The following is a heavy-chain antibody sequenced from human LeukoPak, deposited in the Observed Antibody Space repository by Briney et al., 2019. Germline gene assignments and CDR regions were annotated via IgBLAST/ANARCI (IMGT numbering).Heavy chain of an antibody. CDR3: AIGPGYSSGWYLY. D-gene: IGHD6-19*01. V-gene: IGHV4-38-2*01. J-gene: IGHJ4*02. CDR2: IYHSGST. Sequence: TSETLSLTCAVSGYPISSGYYWGWIRQPPGKGLEWIGSIYHSGSTYYNPSLKSRVTISVDTSKNQFSLKLSSVTATDTAVYYCAIGPGYSSGWYLYWGQGTLVTVSS. CDR1: GYPISSGYY.